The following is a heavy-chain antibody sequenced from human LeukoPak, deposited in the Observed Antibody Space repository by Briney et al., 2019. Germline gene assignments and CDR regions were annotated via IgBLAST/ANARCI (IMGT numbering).Heavy chain of an antibody. Sequence: SETLSLTCTVSGGSISSSSYYWGWIRQPPGKGLEWIGSIYYSGSTYYNPSLKSRVTISVDTSKNQFSLKLSSVTAADTAVYYCAGEQWLVQGEYFQHWGQGTLVTVSS. D-gene: IGHD6-19*01. J-gene: IGHJ1*01. CDR1: GGSISSSSYY. CDR3: AGEQWLVQGEYFQH. CDR2: IYYSGST. V-gene: IGHV4-39*07.